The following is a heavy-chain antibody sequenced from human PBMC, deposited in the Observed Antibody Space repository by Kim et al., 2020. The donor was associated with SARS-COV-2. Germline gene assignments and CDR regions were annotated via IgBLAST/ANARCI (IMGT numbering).Heavy chain of an antibody. CDR3: VRTGSSSWSVQFDF. CDR1: GYVFTSYS. Sequence: ASVKVSCKAAGYVFTSYSFTWVRQAPGQGLEWMGWINGFNGKTKYAQKFQDRVTVTTDTSSSTAYLQWRRLRSDDTAIYYCVRTGSSSWSVQFDFWGQGT. V-gene: IGHV1-18*04. D-gene: IGHD6-13*01. CDR2: INGFNGKT. J-gene: IGHJ4*02.